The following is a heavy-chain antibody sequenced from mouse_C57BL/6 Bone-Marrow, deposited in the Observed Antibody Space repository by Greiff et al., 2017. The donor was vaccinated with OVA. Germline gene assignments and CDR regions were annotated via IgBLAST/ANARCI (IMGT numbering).Heavy chain of an antibody. J-gene: IGHJ2*01. CDR2: IDPANGNT. CDR3: ARAYYGSSYPYYCDY. Sequence: VQLQQSVAELVRPGASVKLSCTASGFNIKNTYMHWVKQRPEQGLEWIGRIDPANGNTKYAPKFQGKATITADTSSNTAYLQLSSLTSEDTAIYYCARAYYGSSYPYYCDYWGQGTTLTVSS. V-gene: IGHV14-3*01. CDR1: GFNIKNTY. D-gene: IGHD1-1*01.